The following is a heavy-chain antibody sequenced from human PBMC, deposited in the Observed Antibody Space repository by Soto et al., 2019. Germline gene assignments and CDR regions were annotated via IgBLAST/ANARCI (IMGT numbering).Heavy chain of an antibody. V-gene: IGHV4-61*01. J-gene: IGHJ4*02. CDR3: ARSSAYYYDSSGYH. D-gene: IGHD3-22*01. CDR1: GGSVSSGSYY. CDR2: IYYSGST. Sequence: SETLSLTCTVSGGSVSSGSYYWSWIRQPPGKGLEWIGYIYYSGSTNYNPSLKSRVTISVDTSKNQFSLKLSSVTAADTAVYYCARSSAYYYDSSGYHWGQGTLVTVSS.